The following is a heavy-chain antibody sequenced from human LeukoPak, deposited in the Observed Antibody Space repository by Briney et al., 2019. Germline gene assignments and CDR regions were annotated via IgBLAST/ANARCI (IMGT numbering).Heavy chain of an antibody. V-gene: IGHV3-74*01. CDR3: ARLQGAFWDFDL. D-gene: IGHD1-26*01. CDR2: IKNDASIT. J-gene: IGHJ2*01. Sequence: GGSLRLSCAASGFTLSSSWMHWVRQTPGKGLVWVSHIKNDASITNYADTVKGRFTISRDNAKNTLYLQMYILRAEDTALYYCARLQGAFWDFDLQGLGTLVTVSS. CDR1: GFTLSSSW.